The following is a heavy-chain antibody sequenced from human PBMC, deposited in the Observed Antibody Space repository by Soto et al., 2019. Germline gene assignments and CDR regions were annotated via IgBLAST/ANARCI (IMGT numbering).Heavy chain of an antibody. D-gene: IGHD6-19*01. CDR2: ISAYNGNT. Sequence: GASVKVSCKASGYTFTSYGISWVRQAPGQGLEWMGWISAYNGNTNYAQRLQGRVTMTTDTSTSTAYMELRSLRSDDTAVYYCAREDGSGWSSPFDYWGQGTLVTVSS. CDR3: AREDGSGWSSPFDY. CDR1: GYTFTSYG. J-gene: IGHJ4*02. V-gene: IGHV1-18*01.